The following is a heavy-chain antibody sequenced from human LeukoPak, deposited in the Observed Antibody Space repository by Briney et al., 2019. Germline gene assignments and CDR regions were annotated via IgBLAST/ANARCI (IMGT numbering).Heavy chain of an antibody. CDR3: ANAKQLRAEYFQH. D-gene: IGHD6-13*01. J-gene: IGHJ1*01. CDR1: GFSFSSYA. V-gene: IGHV3-23*01. Sequence: GGSLRLSCAASGFSFSSYAMNWVRQAPGKGLEWVSAIGGSGVGSDYADSVKGRFTISRDNAKNSLYLQMNSLRAEDTALYYCANAKQLRAEYFQHWGQGTLVTVSS. CDR2: IGGSGVGS.